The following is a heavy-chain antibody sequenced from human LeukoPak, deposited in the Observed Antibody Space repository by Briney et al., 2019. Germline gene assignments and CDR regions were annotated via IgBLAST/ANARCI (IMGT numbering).Heavy chain of an antibody. CDR3: ARDRNSGFVDN. CDR2: ISNDGSKK. Sequence: GRSLRLPCAASGFTFSSYAMHWVRQAPGKGLDWVAVISNDGSKKYYADSVKGRFTISRDYSKNTLYLQMNSLRAEDTAVYYCARDRNSGFVDNWGQGGVVTDSS. D-gene: IGHD6-25*01. CDR1: GFTFSSYA. V-gene: IGHV3-30*04. J-gene: IGHJ4*02.